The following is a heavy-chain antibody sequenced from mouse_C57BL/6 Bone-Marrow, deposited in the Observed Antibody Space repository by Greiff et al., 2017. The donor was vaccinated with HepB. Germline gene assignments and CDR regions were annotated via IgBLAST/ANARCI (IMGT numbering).Heavy chain of an antibody. D-gene: IGHD1-1*01. CDR2: INPYNGGT. V-gene: IGHV1-19*01. Sequence: EVQLQQSGPVLVKPGASVKMSCKASGYTFTDYYMNWVKQSHGKSLEWIGVINPYNGGTSYNQKFKGKATLTVDKSSSTAYMELNSLTSEDSAVYYCARWVIYYYGRSYYFDYWGQGTTLTVSS. J-gene: IGHJ2*01. CDR3: ARWVIYYYGRSYYFDY. CDR1: GYTFTDYY.